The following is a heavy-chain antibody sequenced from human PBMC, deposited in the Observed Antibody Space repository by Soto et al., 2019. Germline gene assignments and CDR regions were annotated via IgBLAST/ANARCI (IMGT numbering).Heavy chain of an antibody. CDR3: ARVPSSGSYRSYSYFGMDV. CDR1: GFTLRTYS. CDR2: ISNSGSTI. D-gene: IGHD1-26*01. J-gene: IGHJ6*02. V-gene: IGHV3-48*02. Sequence: EVQLVESGGGLVQPGGSLRVSCAASGFTLRTYSLNWVRQAPGRGLEWISYISNSGSTIYYADSVKGRFTVSRDNAKNSLSLQMNSLRDEDTAVYYCARVPSSGSYRSYSYFGMDVWGPGTTVTVSS.